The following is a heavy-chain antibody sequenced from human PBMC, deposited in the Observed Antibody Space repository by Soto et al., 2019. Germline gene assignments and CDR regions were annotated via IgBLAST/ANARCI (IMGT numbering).Heavy chain of an antibody. J-gene: IGHJ3*02. CDR2: IWYDGSNE. D-gene: IGHD1-26*01. CDR3: ARDSSGSGGAFDI. Sequence: PGGSLRLSCAASGFAFSSYGMHWVRQAPGQWLEWVAAIWYDGSNENYADSVKGRFTISRDNSKNTLYLQMNSLSVEDTAVYYCARDSSGSGGAFDIWGQGXMVTVSS. CDR1: GFAFSSYG. V-gene: IGHV3-33*01.